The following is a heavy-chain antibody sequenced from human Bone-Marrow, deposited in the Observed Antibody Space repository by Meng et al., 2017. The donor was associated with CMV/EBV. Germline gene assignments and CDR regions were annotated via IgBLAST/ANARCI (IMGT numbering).Heavy chain of an antibody. CDR2: INPSGGST. CDR1: GYTFTSYY. CDR3: ASYQGELRFFEWLSRETVFDP. J-gene: IGHJ5*02. V-gene: IGHV1-46*01. D-gene: IGHD3-3*01. Sequence: ASVKVCCKASGYTFTSYYMHWVRQAPGQGLEWMGIINPSGGSTSYAQKFQGRVTMNRDSSTSTVYKELSRLRSEDTAVYYWASYQGELRFFEWLSRETVFDPWAQGTLVTVSS.